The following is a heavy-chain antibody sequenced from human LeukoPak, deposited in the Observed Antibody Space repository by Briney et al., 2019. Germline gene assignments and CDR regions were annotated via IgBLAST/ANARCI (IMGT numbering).Heavy chain of an antibody. CDR3: ARVSVDSSGYPGAFDI. Sequence: SEALSLTCTVSVGSISSGDYYWSWIRHPPGKSLEWIGYIYYSGSTDYNPSLKSRVTISVDTSKNQFSLKLSSVTAADTAVYYCARVSVDSSGYPGAFDIWGQGTMVTVSS. CDR1: VGSISSGDYY. V-gene: IGHV4-30-4*01. J-gene: IGHJ3*02. D-gene: IGHD3-22*01. CDR2: IYYSGST.